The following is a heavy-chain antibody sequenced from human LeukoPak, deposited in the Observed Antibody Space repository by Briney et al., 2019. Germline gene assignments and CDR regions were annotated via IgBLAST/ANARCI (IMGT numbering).Heavy chain of an antibody. J-gene: IGHJ5*02. D-gene: IGHD6-13*01. CDR1: GFTYSSYW. V-gene: IGHV3-74*01. CDR3: ARESGIAAALDL. CDR2: INTDGSST. Sequence: GGSLRLSGAASGFTYSSYWMHWVRQAPGKGLVWVSRINTDGSSTSYADSVKGRFTISRDNAKNTLYLQMNSLRAEDTAVYYCARESGIAAALDLWGQGTLVTVSS.